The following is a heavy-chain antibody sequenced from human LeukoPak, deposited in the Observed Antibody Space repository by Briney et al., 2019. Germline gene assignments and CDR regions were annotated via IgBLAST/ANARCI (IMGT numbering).Heavy chain of an antibody. CDR3: ARQSSGYYYGWFDP. D-gene: IGHD3-22*01. CDR2: IFYNGNT. Sequence: PSETLSLTCTVSGGSILDSTYYWAWIRQPPGKGLEWIATIFYNGNTHYNPSLKSRVTMSVDTVKNQFSLNLNSVTAADTAVYYYARQSSGYYYGWFDPWGQGTLVTVSS. V-gene: IGHV4-39*01. J-gene: IGHJ5*02. CDR1: GGSILDSTYY.